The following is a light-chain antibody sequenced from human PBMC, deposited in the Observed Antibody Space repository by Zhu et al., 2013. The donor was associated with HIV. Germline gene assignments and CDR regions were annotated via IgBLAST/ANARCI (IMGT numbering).Light chain of an antibody. V-gene: IGKV1-5*01. CDR1: QTINNW. CDR2: DAS. CDR3: LQHGHYPWT. J-gene: IGKJ1*01. Sequence: DIQMTQSPSTLFASVGDRVTITCRASQTINNWLAWYQQKPGEAPKLLIFDASTLKSEVPSRFSGSGSGTEFTLTITSLQPEDFATYFCLQHGHYPWTFGQRTKVEVK.